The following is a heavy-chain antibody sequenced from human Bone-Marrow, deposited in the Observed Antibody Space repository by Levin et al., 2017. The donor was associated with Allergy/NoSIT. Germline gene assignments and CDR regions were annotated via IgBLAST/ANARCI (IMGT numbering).Heavy chain of an antibody. D-gene: IGHD6-13*01. CDR2: ISGPGDNT. Sequence: GGSLRLSCVASGFTFPNFAMTWVRQAPGKGLEWVATISGPGDNTYYADSVKGRFTISRDDSKNTLYLQVSSLRAEDTATYYCAKDLEQQLLWLSVGQDAFDFWGQGTMVSVSS. CDR3: AKDLEQQLLWLSVGQDAFDF. V-gene: IGHV3-23*01. CDR1: GFTFPNFA. J-gene: IGHJ3*01.